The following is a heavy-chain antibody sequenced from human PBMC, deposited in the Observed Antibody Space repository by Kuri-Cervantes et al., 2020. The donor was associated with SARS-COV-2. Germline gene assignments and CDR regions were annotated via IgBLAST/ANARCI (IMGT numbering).Heavy chain of an antibody. CDR3: ARENNGLRFLEWIIDY. V-gene: IGHV3-11*01. CDR2: ISSSGSTI. J-gene: IGHJ4*02. CDR1: GFTFSDYY. Sequence: GESLKISCAASGFTFSDYYMSWIRQAPGKGLEWVSYISSSGSTIYYADSVKGRFTISRDNAKNSLYLQMNSLRAEDTAVYYCARENNGLRFLEWIIDYWGQGTLVTVSS. D-gene: IGHD3-3*01.